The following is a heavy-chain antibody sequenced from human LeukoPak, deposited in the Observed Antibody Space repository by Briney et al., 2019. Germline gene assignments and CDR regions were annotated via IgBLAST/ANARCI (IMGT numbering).Heavy chain of an antibody. J-gene: IGHJ3*02. CDR1: GFTFSDYY. CDR2: ISSSSSYT. CDR3: ARSPGKGAFDI. V-gene: IGHV3-11*06. Sequence: GGSLRLSCAASGFTFSDYYMSWIRRAPGKGLEWVSYISSSSSYTNYADSVKGRFTISRDNAKNSLYLQMNSLRAEDTAVYYYARSPGKGAFDIWGQGTMVTVSS.